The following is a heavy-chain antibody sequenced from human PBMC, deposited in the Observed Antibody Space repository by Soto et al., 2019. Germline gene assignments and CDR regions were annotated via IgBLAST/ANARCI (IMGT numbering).Heavy chain of an antibody. CDR3: VRGRRGDP. V-gene: IGHV4-34*01. CDR1: GGSFTAYY. CDR2: IHHSGST. J-gene: IGHJ5*02. Sequence: PSETLSLTCAVSGGSFTAYYWSWIRQSPDMRLEWIGEIHHSGSTTYNPSVESRVTISVDTSKTQFSLKLTSVTAADTGVYYCVRGRRGDPWGQGTLVTVSS. D-gene: IGHD3-10*01.